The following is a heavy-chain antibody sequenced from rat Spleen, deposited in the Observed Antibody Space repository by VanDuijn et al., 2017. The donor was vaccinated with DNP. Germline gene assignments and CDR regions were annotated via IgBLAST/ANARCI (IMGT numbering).Heavy chain of an antibody. CDR3: ARGGDGYDY. V-gene: IGHV5-7*01. CDR2: IIYDGSST. Sequence: EVQLVESGGVLVQPGRSLKLSCAASGFTFSDYAMAWVRQSPKKGLEWVATIIYDGSSTYYRDSVKGRFSLSRDNAQSTLYLQVNSLRSEDTATYYCARGGDGYDYWGQGVMVTVSS. J-gene: IGHJ2*01. D-gene: IGHD1-12*03. CDR1: GFTFSDYA.